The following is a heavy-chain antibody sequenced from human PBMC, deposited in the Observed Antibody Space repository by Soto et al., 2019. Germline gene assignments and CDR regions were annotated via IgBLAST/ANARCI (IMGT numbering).Heavy chain of an antibody. Sequence: QVQLVQSGAEVKKPGASVKVSCKASGYTFTSYAMHWVRQAPGQRLEWMGWINAGNGNTKYSQKFQDRVTITRDTSASTAYMDLSSLRSEDTAVYYCARGSPLFMGYWGQGTLVTVSS. D-gene: IGHD3-10*01. CDR2: INAGNGNT. J-gene: IGHJ4*02. CDR1: GYTFTSYA. V-gene: IGHV1-3*01. CDR3: ARGSPLFMGY.